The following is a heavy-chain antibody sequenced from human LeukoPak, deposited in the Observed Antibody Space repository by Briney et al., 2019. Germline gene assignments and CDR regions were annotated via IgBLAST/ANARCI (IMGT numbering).Heavy chain of an antibody. J-gene: IGHJ4*02. CDR3: AKDAHVDIVATIESEIDY. D-gene: IGHD5-12*01. CDR1: GFTFSSYG. V-gene: IGHV3-30*02. Sequence: PGGSLRLSCAASGFTFSSYGMHWVRQAPGKGLEWVAFIRYDGSNKYYADSVKGRFTISRDNSKNTLYLQMNSLRAEDMAVYYCAKDAHVDIVATIESEIDYWGQGNLVTVSS. CDR2: IRYDGSNK.